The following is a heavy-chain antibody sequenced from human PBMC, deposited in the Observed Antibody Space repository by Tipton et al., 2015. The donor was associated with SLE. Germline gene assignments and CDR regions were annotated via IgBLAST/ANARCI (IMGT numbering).Heavy chain of an antibody. J-gene: IGHJ5*02. D-gene: IGHD2-21*01. CDR2: IPYSGIT. CDR3: ASGGGDWNWFDP. V-gene: IGHV4-38-2*02. Sequence: GLVKPSETLSLTCSVSGAFASGIYWGWIRQPSGKVLEWIGSIPYSGITYYSPSLKSLVTISVDTSRKQFSLRLTSVTAADTAVYYGASGGGDWNWFDPWVQGTLVTVSS. CDR1: GAFASGIY.